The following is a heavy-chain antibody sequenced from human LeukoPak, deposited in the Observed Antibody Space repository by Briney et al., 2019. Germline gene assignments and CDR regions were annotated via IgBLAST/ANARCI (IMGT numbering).Heavy chain of an antibody. CDR3: ARRVPAASGGGFDY. J-gene: IGHJ4*02. Sequence: SETLSLTCAVSSRSLSGYYGNWIRQPPGKGLEWIGYVNAVGSTKYNPSLSSRLTISVDKSKNQFSLQLNSVTAADSAVYFCARRVPAASGGGFDYWGQGTLVAVSS. CDR2: VNAVGST. CDR1: SRSLSGYY. V-gene: IGHV4-4*08. D-gene: IGHD2-2*01.